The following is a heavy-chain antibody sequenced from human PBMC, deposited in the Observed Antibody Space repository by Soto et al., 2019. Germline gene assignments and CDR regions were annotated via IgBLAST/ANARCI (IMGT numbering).Heavy chain of an antibody. V-gene: IGHV3-23*01. CDR3: AILGSGYWNFDY. J-gene: IGHJ4*02. CDR2: ITGSGDNT. D-gene: IGHD3-22*01. Sequence: EVQLLESGGGLVQPGGSLRLSCAASGFTFSSYAMSWVRQAPGKGLEWVSAITGSGDNTYYADSVKGRFTISRDNSKNTLYLQMNSLRAEDTAVYYCAILGSGYWNFDYWGQGTLVTVSS. CDR1: GFTFSSYA.